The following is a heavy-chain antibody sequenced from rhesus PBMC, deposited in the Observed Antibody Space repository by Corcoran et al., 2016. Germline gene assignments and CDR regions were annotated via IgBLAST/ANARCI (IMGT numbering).Heavy chain of an antibody. J-gene: IGHJ5-1*01. Sequence: QLQLQESGPGLVKPSETLSVTCAVSGGSITSSYWSWIRQAPGKGLEWVGYLYGGTGATQPNPSLKRRATLSVDTTENRFSLVLGSVTAADTAVYYCASDRDYGSSYARRFDVWGPGVLVTVSS. CDR1: GGSITSSY. CDR3: ASDRDYGSSYARRFDV. D-gene: IGHD4-29*01. CDR2: LYGGTGAT. V-gene: IGHV4-169*02.